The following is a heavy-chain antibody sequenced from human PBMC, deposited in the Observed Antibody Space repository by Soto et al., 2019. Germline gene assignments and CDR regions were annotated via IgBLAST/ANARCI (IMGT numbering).Heavy chain of an antibody. J-gene: IGHJ6*02. V-gene: IGHV3-30*03. Sequence: GGSLRLSCAASGFTFSNYGMHWVRQAPGKGLEWVAVILYGGTKEYYSDSVKGRFTISRDNSKDRLYLQTSSLRREDTGVYFCARGGTYGMDVWGQGTTVTVSS. CDR3: ARGGTYGMDV. CDR2: ILYGGTKE. CDR1: GFTFSNYG. D-gene: IGHD6-25*01.